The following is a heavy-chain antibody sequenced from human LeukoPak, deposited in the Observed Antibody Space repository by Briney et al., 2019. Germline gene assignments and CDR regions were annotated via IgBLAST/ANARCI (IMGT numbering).Heavy chain of an antibody. J-gene: IGHJ4*02. D-gene: IGHD3-10*01. CDR3: AKIGRVVRGLDY. V-gene: IGHV3-30*18. Sequence: PGRSLRLSCAASGFTFRNYGMHWVRQAPGKGLEWVSIISYDGSNKYYADSVKGRFTISRDNSKNTLYLQMNSLRAEDTAVYYGAKIGRVVRGLDYWGQGTLVTVSS. CDR2: ISYDGSNK. CDR1: GFTFRNYG.